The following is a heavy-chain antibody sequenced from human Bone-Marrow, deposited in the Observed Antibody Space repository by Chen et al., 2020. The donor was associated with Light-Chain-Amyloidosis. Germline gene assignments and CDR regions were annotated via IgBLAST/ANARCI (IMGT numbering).Heavy chain of an antibody. CDR2: ISGSGGST. J-gene: IGHJ4*02. CDR3: AKEVIGVVVVAATFDY. CDR1: GFTFSSYA. Sequence: EVQLLESGGGLVQPGGSLRLSCAASGFTFSSYAMSWVRQAPGKGLEWVSAISGSGGSTYYADSVKGRFTISRDNSKNTLYLQMNSLRAEDTAVYYCAKEVIGVVVVAATFDYWGQGTLVTVSS. D-gene: IGHD2-15*01. V-gene: IGHV3-23*01.